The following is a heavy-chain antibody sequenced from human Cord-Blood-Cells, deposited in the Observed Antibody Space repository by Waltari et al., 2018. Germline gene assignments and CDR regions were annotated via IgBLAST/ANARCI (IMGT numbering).Heavy chain of an antibody. CDR1: GGTFSSYA. D-gene: IGHD1-1*01. CDR3: ARNASINWKFDY. Sequence: QVPLVQSGAEVKKPGSSVKVSCKASGGTFSSYAISWVRQAPGQGLEWMGGIITILGTANYAQKFQERVTITADESTGTAYMELSSLRSEDTAVYYCARNASINWKFDYWGQGTLVTVSS. J-gene: IGHJ4*02. V-gene: IGHV1-69*11. CDR2: IITILGTA.